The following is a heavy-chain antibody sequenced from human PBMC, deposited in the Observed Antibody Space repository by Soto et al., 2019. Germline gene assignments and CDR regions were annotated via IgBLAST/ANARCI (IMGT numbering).Heavy chain of an antibody. CDR1: GYIFTSYG. J-gene: IGHJ4*02. CDR3: ARGRYGDY. Sequence: QAHLVQSGPEVKKPGASVKVSCKGSGYIFTSYGIAWVRQAPGQGLEWMGWISAHNGNTEYAQKFQGRVTVTRDTSTSTAYLKLRSLRSDDTALYYCARGRYGDYWGQGDLVTVSS. CDR2: ISAHNGNT. D-gene: IGHD4-17*01. V-gene: IGHV1-18*01.